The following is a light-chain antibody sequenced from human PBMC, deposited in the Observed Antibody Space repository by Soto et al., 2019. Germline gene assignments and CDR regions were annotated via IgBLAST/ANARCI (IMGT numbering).Light chain of an antibody. CDR3: QYWSDYCWT. V-gene: IGKV1-5*03. J-gene: IGKJ1*01. CDR2: NTS. CDR1: QSISSW. Sequence: DIQLTQSPSTLSTSVGDRVTISCRASQSISSWLAWYQQKPGKAPKLLIYNTSNLESAVPPRFGGSGSGTEFTLTISSLQPDDFATYYCQYWSDYCWTFGQGTKVEIK.